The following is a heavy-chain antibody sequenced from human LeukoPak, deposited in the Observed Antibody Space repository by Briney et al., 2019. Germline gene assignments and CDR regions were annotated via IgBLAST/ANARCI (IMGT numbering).Heavy chain of an antibody. D-gene: IGHD6-6*01. CDR3: AKWKYSNSGIDDY. V-gene: IGHV3-23*01. CDR2: ISGSGDNT. J-gene: IGHJ4*02. Sequence: GGSLRLSCAASGFTFSSYAMSWVRQVPGKGLEWVSVISGSGDNTYYADSVKGRFTISRDNSENMLYLQMNSLRAEDTAVYYCAKWKYSNSGIDDYWGQGTLVAVSS. CDR1: GFTFSSYA.